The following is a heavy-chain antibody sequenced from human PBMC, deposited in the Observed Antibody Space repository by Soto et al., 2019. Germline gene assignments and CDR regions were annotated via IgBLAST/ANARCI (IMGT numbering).Heavy chain of an antibody. J-gene: IGHJ5*02. CDR2: IDYSGIS. V-gene: IGHV4-30-4*08. D-gene: IGHD2-2*01. CDR1: GGSISSGDYY. Sequence: PSETLDLTCTVSGGSISSGDYYWTWIRQPPGKGLEWIGYIDYSGISYYNPSLKSRITISVDTSKNQFSLRLSSVTAADTAVYYCARDRCTTTTCYSWFDPWGQGTLVTVSS. CDR3: ARDRCTTTTCYSWFDP.